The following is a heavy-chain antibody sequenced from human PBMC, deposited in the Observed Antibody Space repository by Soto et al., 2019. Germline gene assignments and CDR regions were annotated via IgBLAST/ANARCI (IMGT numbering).Heavy chain of an antibody. J-gene: IGHJ4*02. D-gene: IGHD5-12*01. CDR2: IYYSGST. CDR3: ARGYSGYDKIFDY. V-gene: IGHV4-59*01. CDR1: GGSISSYY. Sequence: PSETLSLTCTVSGGSISSYYWSWIRQPPGKGLEWIGYIYYSGSTNYNPSLKSRVTISVDTSKNQFSLKLSSVTAADTAVYYCARGYSGYDKIFDYWGQGTLVTVSS.